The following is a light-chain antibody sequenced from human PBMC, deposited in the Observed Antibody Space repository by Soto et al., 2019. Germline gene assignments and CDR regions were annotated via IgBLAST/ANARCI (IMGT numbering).Light chain of an antibody. CDR2: DVA. CDR1: SSDVGGSNF. V-gene: IGLV2-14*03. J-gene: IGLJ1*01. Sequence: QSFLTQPASVSDSPGQSITISCTGTSSDVGGSNFVSWYQQHPGKPPKLIIYDVANRPSGVSNRFSGSKSGSTASLIFSRLQTADEADYYCVSYTSSTTYVFGTGTKVTVL. CDR3: VSYTSSTTYV.